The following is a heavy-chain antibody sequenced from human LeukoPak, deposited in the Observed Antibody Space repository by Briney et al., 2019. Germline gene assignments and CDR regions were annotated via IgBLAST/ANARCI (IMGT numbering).Heavy chain of an antibody. CDR1: GFTFSSYA. Sequence: GGSLRLSCAASGFTFSSYAMHWVRQAPGKGLEYVSAISSNGGSTYYANSVKGGFTISRDNSKNTLYLQMGSLRAEDMAVYYCARELLWFGGNYFDYWGQGTLVTVSS. CDR3: ARELLWFGGNYFDY. J-gene: IGHJ4*02. V-gene: IGHV3-64*01. D-gene: IGHD3-10*01. CDR2: ISSNGGST.